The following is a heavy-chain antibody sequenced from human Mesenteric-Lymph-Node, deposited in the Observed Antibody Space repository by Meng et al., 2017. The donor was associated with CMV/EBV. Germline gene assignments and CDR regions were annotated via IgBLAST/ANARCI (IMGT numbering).Heavy chain of an antibody. CDR2: LYYSGST. CDR3: ASITLGGGFDV. CDR1: GGSITNSNYY. V-gene: IGHV4-39*01. D-gene: IGHD3-16*01. J-gene: IGHJ3*01. Sequence: GSLRLSCSVSGGSITNSNYYWAWIRQPPGKGLEWVGSLYYSGSTYYNPSLKSRVTISVDTSRNQLSLRLTSVTAADTAVYYCASITLGGGFDVWGQGTMVTVSS.